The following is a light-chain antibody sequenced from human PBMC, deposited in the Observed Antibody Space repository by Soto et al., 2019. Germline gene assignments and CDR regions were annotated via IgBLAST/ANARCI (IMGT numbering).Light chain of an antibody. Sequence: QPVLTQPASVSGSPGQSITISCTGTSSDVGAYNYVSWYQQHPGKAPKLMIYEVSNRPSGVSNRFSGSKSGNTASLTISGLQAEDEADYYCSSYTNSSPYVFGTGTKLTVL. V-gene: IGLV2-14*01. CDR3: SSYTNSSPYV. CDR1: SSDVGAYNY. CDR2: EVS. J-gene: IGLJ1*01.